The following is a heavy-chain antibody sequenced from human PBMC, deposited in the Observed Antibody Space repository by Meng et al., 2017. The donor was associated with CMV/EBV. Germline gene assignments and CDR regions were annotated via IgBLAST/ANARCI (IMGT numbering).Heavy chain of an antibody. CDR3: AKRSNGYWDYYCDYGMDV. CDR1: GFTFSSDG. CDR2: IRYDGSNK. Sequence: GGSLRLSCAASGFTFSSDGMHWVRQAPGKGLEWVAFIRYDGSNKYYADSVKVRFTIPRDNSKNTLYLQMNSLRAEDTAVYYCAKRSNGYWDYYCDYGMDVWGQGTTVTVSS. D-gene: IGHD3-22*01. V-gene: IGHV3-30*02. J-gene: IGHJ6*02.